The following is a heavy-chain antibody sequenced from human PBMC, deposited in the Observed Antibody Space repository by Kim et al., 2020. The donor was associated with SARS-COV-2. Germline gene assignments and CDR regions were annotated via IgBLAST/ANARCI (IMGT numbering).Heavy chain of an antibody. CDR1: GGSFSGYY. J-gene: IGHJ4*02. CDR2: INHSGST. Sequence: SETLSLTCAVYGGSFSGYYWSWIRQPPGKGLEWVGEINHSGSTNYNPTLKSRVTISIDTSKNQFSLKLSAVTAADTAVYYCARGGKRGRSPVDYWGQGTLVTVSS. D-gene: IGHD3-10*01. CDR3: ARGGKRGRSPVDY. V-gene: IGHV4-34*01.